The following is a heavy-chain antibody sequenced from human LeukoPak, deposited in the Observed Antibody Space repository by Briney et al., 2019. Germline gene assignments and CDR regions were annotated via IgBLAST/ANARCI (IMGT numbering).Heavy chain of an antibody. CDR2: IYYSGST. J-gene: IGHJ3*02. D-gene: IGHD3-3*01. V-gene: IGHV4-59*01. Sequence: PSETLSLTCTVSGASISSFHWSWIRQPPGKGLEWIGYIYYSGSTNYNPSLKSRVTISVDTSKNQFSLKLSSVTAADTAVYYCAREGYDFWSGYLRSGAFDIWGQGTMVTVSS. CDR1: GASISSFH. CDR3: AREGYDFWSGYLRSGAFDI.